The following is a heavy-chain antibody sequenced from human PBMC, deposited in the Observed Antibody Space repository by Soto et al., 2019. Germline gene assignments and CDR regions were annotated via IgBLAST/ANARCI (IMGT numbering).Heavy chain of an antibody. Sequence: GASVKVSCKASGYTITSYLIHWMRQAPGQGLEWMGGIIPIFGTANYAQKFQGRVTITADESTSTAYMELSSLRSEDTAVYYCATPGYSSSLVYWGQGTLVTVSS. CDR3: ATPGYSSSLVY. CDR2: IIPIFGTA. V-gene: IGHV1-69*13. J-gene: IGHJ4*02. CDR1: GYTITSYL. D-gene: IGHD6-13*01.